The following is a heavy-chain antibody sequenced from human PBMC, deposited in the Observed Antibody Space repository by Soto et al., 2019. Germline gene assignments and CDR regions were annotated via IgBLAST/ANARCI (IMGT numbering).Heavy chain of an antibody. CDR2: IYYSGST. CDR3: ARQQWLVLNAFDI. Sequence: QVQLQESGPGLVKPSETLSLTCTVSGGSISSYYWSWIRQPPGKGLKWIGYIYYSGSTNYNPSLTSPVTISVDTSKNQISLKLSSVTAADAAVYYCARQQWLVLNAFDIWGQGTMVTVSS. CDR1: GGSISSYY. J-gene: IGHJ3*02. D-gene: IGHD6-19*01. V-gene: IGHV4-59*01.